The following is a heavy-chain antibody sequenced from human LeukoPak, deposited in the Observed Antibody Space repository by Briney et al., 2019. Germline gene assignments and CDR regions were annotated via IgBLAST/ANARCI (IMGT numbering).Heavy chain of an antibody. CDR2: INHSGST. CDR1: GGSFSGYY. V-gene: IGHV4-34*01. D-gene: IGHD2-2*02. J-gene: IGHJ3*02. Sequence: SETLSLTCAVYGGSFSGYYWSWIRQPPGKGLEWIGEINHSGSTNYNPSLKSRVTISVDTSKNQFSLKLSSVTAADTAVYYCASPGYCSSTSCYSLAAFDIWGQGTMVTVSS. CDR3: ASPGYCSSTSCYSLAAFDI.